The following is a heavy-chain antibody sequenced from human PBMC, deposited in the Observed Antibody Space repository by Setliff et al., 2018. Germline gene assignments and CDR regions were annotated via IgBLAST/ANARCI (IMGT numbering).Heavy chain of an antibody. V-gene: IGHV4-59*01. J-gene: IGHJ4*02. CDR1: GGPISSYF. Sequence: PSETLSLTCTVSGGPISSYFWSWIRKPPGKGLEWIGYISHIGITSYNPSLKSRATISVNTSKNQFSLQLTSVTSADTAVYFCARGGVLGTGDFDYWGQGTLVTVSS. CDR3: ARGGVLGTGDFDY. D-gene: IGHD2-8*01. CDR2: ISHIGIT.